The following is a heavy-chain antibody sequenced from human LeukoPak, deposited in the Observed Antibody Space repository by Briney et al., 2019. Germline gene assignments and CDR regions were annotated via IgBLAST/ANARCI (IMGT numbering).Heavy chain of an antibody. Sequence: PSETLSLTCTVSGGSISSYYWSWIRQPPGKGLEWTGYIYYSGSTNYNPSLKSRVTISVDTSKNQFSLKLSSVTAADTAVYYCARGEWELPHLDYWGQGTLVTVSS. J-gene: IGHJ4*01. D-gene: IGHD1-26*01. V-gene: IGHV4-59*01. CDR2: IYYSGST. CDR1: GGSISSYY. CDR3: ARGEWELPHLDY.